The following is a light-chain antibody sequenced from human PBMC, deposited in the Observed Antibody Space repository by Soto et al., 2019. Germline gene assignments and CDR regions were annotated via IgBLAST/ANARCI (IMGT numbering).Light chain of an antibody. Sequence: EIVMTQSPATLSVSPGERATLSCRASQSVSGNLAWHQQKPGPAPRLLXXDTSIRATGIPARFSGSGSGTDFTLTISSLEPEDFAVYYCQQRNSWPPTFTFGQGTRLEIK. V-gene: IGKV3-11*01. CDR3: QQRNSWPPTFT. CDR1: QSVSGN. J-gene: IGKJ5*01. CDR2: DTS.